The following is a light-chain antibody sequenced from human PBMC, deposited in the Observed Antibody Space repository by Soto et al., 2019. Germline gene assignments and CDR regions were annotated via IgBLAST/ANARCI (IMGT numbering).Light chain of an antibody. CDR1: NSNIGDNS. Sequence: QSVLTQPPSASGTPGQVFTISCSGSNSNIGDNSVNWYQQLPGTAPKLLIYSDNRRPSGVPDRFFGSKSGTSASLAISGLQSEDEAEYYCAAWDDSLNGLLFGGGTKLTVL. V-gene: IGLV1-44*01. CDR3: AAWDDSLNGLL. CDR2: SDN. J-gene: IGLJ3*02.